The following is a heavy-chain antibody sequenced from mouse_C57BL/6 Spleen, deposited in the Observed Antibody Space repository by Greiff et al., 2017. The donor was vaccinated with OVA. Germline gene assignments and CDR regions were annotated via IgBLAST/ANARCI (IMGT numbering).Heavy chain of an antibody. CDR1: GYTFTSYG. CDR2: IYPRSGNT. Sequence: QVQLQQSGAELARPGASVKLSCKASGYTFTSYGISWVKQRTGQGLEWIGEIYPRSGNTYYNEKFKGKATLTADKSSSTAYMELRSLTSEDSAVYFCAREGSNHRAYWGQGTLVTVSA. J-gene: IGHJ3*01. D-gene: IGHD2-5*01. CDR3: AREGSNHRAY. V-gene: IGHV1-81*01.